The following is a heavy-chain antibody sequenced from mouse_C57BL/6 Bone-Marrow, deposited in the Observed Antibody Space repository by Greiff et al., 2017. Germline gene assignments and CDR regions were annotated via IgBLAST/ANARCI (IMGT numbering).Heavy chain of an antibody. Sequence: VMLVESGPGLVAPSQSLSITCTVSGFSLTSYGVVWVRQSPGKGLVWLGVIWGVGSTNYNSAIKSRMSISKDNSKSQVFLKMNRLQTDDTAMYYCASATDGYRLAYWGQGTLVTVSA. CDR3: ASATDGYRLAY. CDR2: IWGVGST. CDR1: GFSLTSYG. J-gene: IGHJ3*01. V-gene: IGHV2-6*01. D-gene: IGHD2-3*01.